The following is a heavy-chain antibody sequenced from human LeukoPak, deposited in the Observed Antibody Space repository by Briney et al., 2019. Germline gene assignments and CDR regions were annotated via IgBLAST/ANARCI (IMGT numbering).Heavy chain of an antibody. CDR3: ATVGDASPHYDFWSGSYLFDY. D-gene: IGHD3-3*01. V-gene: IGHV1-24*01. CDR1: GYTLTELS. CDR2: FDPEDGET. J-gene: IGHJ4*02. Sequence: GASVKVSCKVSGYTLTELSMHWVRQAPGKGLEWMGGFDPEDGETIYAQKFQGRVTMTEDTSTDTAYMELSSLRSEDTAVYYCATVGDASPHYDFWSGSYLFDYWGQGTLVTVSS.